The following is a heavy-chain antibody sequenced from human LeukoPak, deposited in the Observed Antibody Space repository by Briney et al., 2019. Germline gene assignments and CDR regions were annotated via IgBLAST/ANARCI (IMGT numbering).Heavy chain of an antibody. CDR3: ARGNYDSWPEYFQH. CDR2: ISPYNGNT. CDR1: GYTFTSYG. Sequence: ASVKVSCKASGYTFTSYGISWVRQAPGQGLEWMGWISPYNGNTNYAQKLQGRVTMTTDTSTNTAYMELRSLRSDDTAVYYCARGNYDSWPEYFQHWGQGTLVTVSS. D-gene: IGHD3-22*01. J-gene: IGHJ1*01. V-gene: IGHV1-18*01.